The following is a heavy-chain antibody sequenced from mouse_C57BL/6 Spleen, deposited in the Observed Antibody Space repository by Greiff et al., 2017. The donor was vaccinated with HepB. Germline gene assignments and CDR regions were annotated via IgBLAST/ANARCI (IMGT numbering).Heavy chain of an antibody. V-gene: IGHV1-54*01. D-gene: IGHD2-1*01. J-gene: IGHJ3*01. CDR1: GYAFTNYL. Sequence: QVHVKQSGAELVRPGTSVKVSCKASGYAFTNYLIEWVKQRPGQGLEWIGVINPGSGGTNYNEKFKGKATLTADKSSSTAYMQLSSLTSEDSAVYFWARGGNYEAWFAYWGQGTLVTVSA. CDR2: INPGSGGT. CDR3: ARGGNYEAWFAY.